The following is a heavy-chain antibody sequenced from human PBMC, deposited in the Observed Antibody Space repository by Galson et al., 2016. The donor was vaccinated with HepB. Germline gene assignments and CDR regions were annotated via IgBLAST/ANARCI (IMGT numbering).Heavy chain of an antibody. CDR3: ARTGRMVIAFDWFDH. CDR2: ISTYNGDT. J-gene: IGHJ5*02. Sequence: SVKVSCKASGYTFTNFAISWIRQAPGRGLEWMGWISTYNGDTKVAQKLQGRVTMTRDTSTTTAYMELTGLRSDDTAVYYCARTGRMVIAFDWFDHWGQGTLVTVSS. V-gene: IGHV1-18*01. CDR1: GYTFTNFA. D-gene: IGHD2-21*01.